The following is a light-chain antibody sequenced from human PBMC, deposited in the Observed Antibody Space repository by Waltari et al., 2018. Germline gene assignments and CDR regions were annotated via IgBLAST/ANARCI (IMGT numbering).Light chain of an antibody. Sequence: DIQMTQSPSTLSASVGDRVTIACRASQSISNWLAWYQQKPGKAPKLLLYKASSLESGVPSRFSGSGSGTEFTLTISSLQPDDFATYYCQQYNSYSYTFGQGTKLEI. CDR3: QQYNSYSYT. CDR1: QSISNW. J-gene: IGKJ2*01. CDR2: KAS. V-gene: IGKV1-5*03.